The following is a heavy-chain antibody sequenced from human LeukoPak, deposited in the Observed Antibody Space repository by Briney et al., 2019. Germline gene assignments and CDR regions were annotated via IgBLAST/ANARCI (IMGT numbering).Heavy chain of an antibody. CDR1: GGSISRYY. CDR2: IYYSGST. V-gene: IGHV4-59*01. J-gene: IGHJ4*02. CDR3: ATYSSGYYYVAY. D-gene: IGHD3-22*01. Sequence: PSETLSLTCTVSGGSISRYYWSWIRQPPGKGLEYIGYIYYSGSTNYNPSLKSRVTISVDTSKNQFSLKLSSVTAADTAVYYCATYSSGYYYVAYWGQGTLVTVSS.